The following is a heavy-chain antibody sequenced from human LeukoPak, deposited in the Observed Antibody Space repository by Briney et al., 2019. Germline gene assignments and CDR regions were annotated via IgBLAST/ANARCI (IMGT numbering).Heavy chain of an antibody. CDR3: ARDNEWFGIDY. CDR2: IYYSGKS. CDR1: GGSISSGGYY. D-gene: IGHD3-10*01. Sequence: PSETLSLTCTVSGGSISSGGYYWSWFRHHPGKGLEWIGFIYYSGKSYYTPSLKSRVTISVDTSKNQFSLRLNSVTAADTAVYYCARDNEWFGIDYWGQGTLVTVSS. V-gene: IGHV4-31*03. J-gene: IGHJ4*02.